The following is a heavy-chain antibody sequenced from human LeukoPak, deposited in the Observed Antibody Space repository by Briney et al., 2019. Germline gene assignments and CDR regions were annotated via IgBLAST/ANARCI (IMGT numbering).Heavy chain of an antibody. V-gene: IGHV3-23*01. CDR2: ISGSGGST. CDR3: ARDTAYDY. J-gene: IGHJ4*02. Sequence: PGGSLRLSCAGSGFTFSDYYMCWVRQAPGKGLEWVSTISGSGGSTYYADSVKGRFTISRDNSKNTLYLQMNSLRAEDTAVYYCARDTAYDYWGQGTLVTVSS. CDR1: GFTFSDYY. D-gene: IGHD5-18*01.